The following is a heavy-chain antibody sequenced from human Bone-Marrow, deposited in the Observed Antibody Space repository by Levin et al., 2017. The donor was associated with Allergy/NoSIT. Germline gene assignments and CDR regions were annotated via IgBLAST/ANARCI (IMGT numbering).Heavy chain of an antibody. CDR3: AREYYMDV. Sequence: SQTLSLTCAVSGYSISSDYYWGWIRQPPGTGLEWIGNINESGKTKYNPSLKSRVTISVDTSKNQFSLQLNSVTAADTAVYFCAREYYMDVWGKGTTVTVSS. J-gene: IGHJ6*03. CDR2: INESGKT. V-gene: IGHV4-38-2*02. CDR1: GYSISSDYY.